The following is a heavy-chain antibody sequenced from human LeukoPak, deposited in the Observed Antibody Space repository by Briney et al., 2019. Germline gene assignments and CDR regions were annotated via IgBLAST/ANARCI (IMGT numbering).Heavy chain of an antibody. V-gene: IGHV3-23*01. CDR3: AKDDRWLQFCC. D-gene: IGHD5-24*01. CDR2: IIPSGHTT. CDR1: GFTFSSHG. Sequence: GGSLRLSCVASGFTFSSHGMTWVRQAPGKGLEWVSGIIPSGHTTYYADSVRGRFTISRDNSRNTVSLQMNSLRAEDTAVYYCAKDDRWLQFCCWGQGTLVTVSA. J-gene: IGHJ4*02.